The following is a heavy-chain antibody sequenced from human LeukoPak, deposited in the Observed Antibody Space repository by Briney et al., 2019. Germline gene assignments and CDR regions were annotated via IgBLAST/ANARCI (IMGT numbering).Heavy chain of an antibody. J-gene: IGHJ3*02. D-gene: IGHD2-2*01. V-gene: IGHV4-61*02. Sequence: PSETLSLTCTVSGGSISSGSYYWSWIRQPAGKGLEWIGRIYTSGSTNYNPSLKSRVTISVDTSKNQFSLKLSSVTAADTAVYYCARQEYLLLDAFDIWGQGTMVTVSS. CDR2: IYTSGST. CDR1: GGSISSGSYY. CDR3: ARQEYLLLDAFDI.